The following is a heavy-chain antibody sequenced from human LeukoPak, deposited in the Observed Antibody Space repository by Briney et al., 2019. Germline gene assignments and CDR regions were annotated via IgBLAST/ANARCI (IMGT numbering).Heavy chain of an antibody. CDR1: GFTFSSYS. CDR3: ARASDPFGSGYYI. V-gene: IGHV3-21*01. Sequence: GGSLRLSCAASGFTFSSYSINWVRQAPGKGLEWVSSISSSSSYIYYADSVKGRLTISRDNAKNSLYLQMNSLRAEDTAVYYCARASDPFGSGYYIWGQGTLVTVSS. J-gene: IGHJ4*02. D-gene: IGHD3-22*01. CDR2: ISSSSSYI.